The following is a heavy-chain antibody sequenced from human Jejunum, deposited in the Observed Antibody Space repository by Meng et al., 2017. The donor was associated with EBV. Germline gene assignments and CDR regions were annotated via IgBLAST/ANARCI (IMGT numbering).Heavy chain of an antibody. Sequence: QGKLQEAGQRLENPSGTMPFTCVVSGGSISDNDWGSWVRQPPGKGLEWLGEIYHGGGTNYNPSLESRVTISVDKSKNQFSLKLNSVTVADTAVYYCAGNGYYALEYWGPGILVTVSS. J-gene: IGHJ4*02. D-gene: IGHD3-22*01. CDR1: GGSISDNDW. CDR3: AGNGYYALEY. CDR2: IYHGGGT. V-gene: IGHV4-4*02.